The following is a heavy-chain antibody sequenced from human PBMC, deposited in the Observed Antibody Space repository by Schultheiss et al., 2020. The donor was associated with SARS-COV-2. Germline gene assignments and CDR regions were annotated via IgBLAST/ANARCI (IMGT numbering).Heavy chain of an antibody. V-gene: IGHV3-7*01. CDR3: ARAATMIVGRGAFDI. CDR2: IKQDGSEK. J-gene: IGHJ3*02. CDR1: GFTFSSYW. D-gene: IGHD3-22*01. Sequence: GESLKISCAASGFTFSSYWMSWVRQAPGKGLEWVANIKQDGSEKYYVDSVKGRFTISRDNSKNTLYLQMNSLRAEDTAVYYCARAATMIVGRGAFDIWGQGTTVTVSS.